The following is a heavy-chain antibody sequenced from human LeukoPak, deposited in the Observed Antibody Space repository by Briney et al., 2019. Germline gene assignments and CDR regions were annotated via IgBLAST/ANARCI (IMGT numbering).Heavy chain of an antibody. V-gene: IGHV3-30*18. D-gene: IGHD1-26*01. Sequence: GGSLRLSCTASGFTFSSYGMHWVRQAPGKGLEWVAVISNDGNTKHYADSVKGRFTISRDNSKNTLYLQMNSLRAEDTAVYYCAKDTREYSGSYYGYYYYGMDVWGQGTTVTVSS. CDR1: GFTFSSYG. J-gene: IGHJ6*02. CDR3: AKDTREYSGSYYGYYYYGMDV. CDR2: ISNDGNTK.